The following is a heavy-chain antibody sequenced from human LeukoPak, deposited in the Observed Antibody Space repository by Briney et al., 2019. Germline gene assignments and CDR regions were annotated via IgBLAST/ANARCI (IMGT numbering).Heavy chain of an antibody. CDR2: ITAYNGNT. D-gene: IGHD1-26*01. J-gene: IGHJ6*02. V-gene: IGHV1-18*01. CDR1: VYTFTSYC. Sequence: GASEKVSRKTSVYTFTSYCILWVQQAPGHGLEWMGWITAYNGNTNYAQKLQGRVTMTTHTSTSTAYMELRSLRSDDTAVYYCARDWDGPYYYYGMDVWGQGTTVTV. CDR3: ARDWDGPYYYYGMDV.